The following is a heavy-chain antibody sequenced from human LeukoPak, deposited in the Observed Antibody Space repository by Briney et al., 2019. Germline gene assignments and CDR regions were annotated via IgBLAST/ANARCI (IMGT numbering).Heavy chain of an antibody. Sequence: ASVKVSCKASGYTFTSYDINWVRQAPGQGLEWMGRINANSGGTNYAQQFQGRVTMTRDTSITTAYMELSRLRSDDTAVYYCARDSGITGTTGAIDYWGQGTLVTVSS. CDR3: ARDSGITGTTGAIDY. J-gene: IGHJ4*02. V-gene: IGHV1-2*06. D-gene: IGHD1-20*01. CDR2: INANSGGT. CDR1: GYTFTSYD.